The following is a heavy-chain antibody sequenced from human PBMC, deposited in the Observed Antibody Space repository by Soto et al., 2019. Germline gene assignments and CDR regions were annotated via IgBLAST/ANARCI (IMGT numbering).Heavy chain of an antibody. CDR1: GFTFSSYA. Sequence: QVQLVESGGGVVQPGRSLRLSCAASGFTFSSYAIHWVRQAPGKGLEWVALISYDGSNKYYADSVKGRFTISRDNSKNTLYLQMNSLRAEDTAVYYCARHKRDLRFLEWSYYFDYWGQGTLVPVSS. J-gene: IGHJ4*02. V-gene: IGHV3-30-3*01. CDR2: ISYDGSNK. CDR3: ARHKRDLRFLEWSYYFDY. D-gene: IGHD3-3*01.